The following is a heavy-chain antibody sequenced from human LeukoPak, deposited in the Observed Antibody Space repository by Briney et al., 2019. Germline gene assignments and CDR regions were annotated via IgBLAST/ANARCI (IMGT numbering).Heavy chain of an antibody. CDR2: INPNSGAT. Sequence: ASVKVSCKASGYTFTGYYMHWVRQAPGQGLEWMGWINPNSGATYYAQGFEGRVTMTRDTSITTAYMELSSLRSDDTAIYYCASYYDDSGYHPSRFDYWGQGTLVTVSS. D-gene: IGHD3-22*01. V-gene: IGHV1-2*02. J-gene: IGHJ4*02. CDR3: ASYYDDSGYHPSRFDY. CDR1: GYTFTGYY.